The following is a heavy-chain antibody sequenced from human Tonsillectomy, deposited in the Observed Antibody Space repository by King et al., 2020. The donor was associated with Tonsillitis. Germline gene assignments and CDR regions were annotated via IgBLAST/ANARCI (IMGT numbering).Heavy chain of an antibody. CDR1: GDTVSAYY. Sequence: QLQESGPGLVKPSETLSLTCTVSGDTVSAYYWNWIRQPAGKGLEWIGLIYHSGSTNYNPSLQSRVSMSIDVSRNQFFLKVNSMTAADTAVYYCARDPKGAFDYWGQGALVIVSS. CDR3: ARDPKGAFDY. J-gene: IGHJ4*02. CDR2: IYHSGST. V-gene: IGHV4-4*07.